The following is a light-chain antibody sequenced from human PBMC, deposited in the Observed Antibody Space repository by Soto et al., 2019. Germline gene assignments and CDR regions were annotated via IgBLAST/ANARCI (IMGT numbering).Light chain of an antibody. V-gene: IGKV3-20*01. J-gene: IGKJ5*01. Sequence: EIALTQSPVRLCLSPGEIVSFPCAASQSISSSFLAWYQQIPGQAPRLLIYGASSRATGIPGRFSGTGSETDFTLTISRLEPEDFAVYYCQQYDNSPITFGQGTRLEI. CDR2: GAS. CDR3: QQYDNSPIT. CDR1: QSISSSF.